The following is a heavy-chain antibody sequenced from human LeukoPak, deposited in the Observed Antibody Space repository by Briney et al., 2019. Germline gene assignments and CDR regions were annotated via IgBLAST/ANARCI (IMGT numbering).Heavy chain of an antibody. CDR1: GGSFSGYY. CDR2: INHSGST. D-gene: IGHD1-26*01. V-gene: IGHV4-34*01. Sequence: SETLSLTCAVYGGSFSGYYWSWIRQPPGKGLEWIGEINHSGSTNYNPSLKSRVTISVDTSKNQFSLKLSSVTAADTAVYYCARGVVGAPFDPWGQGTLVTVSS. J-gene: IGHJ5*02. CDR3: ARGVVGAPFDP.